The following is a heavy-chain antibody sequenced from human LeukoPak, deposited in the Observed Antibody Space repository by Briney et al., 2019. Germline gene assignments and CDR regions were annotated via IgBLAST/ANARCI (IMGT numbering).Heavy chain of an antibody. CDR1: GFTFSTYS. J-gene: IGHJ4*02. V-gene: IGHV3-21*04. CDR2: ISSGSSYI. D-gene: IGHD4-17*01. Sequence: GGSLRLSCAASGFTFSTYSMNWVRQAPGKGLEWVSSISSGSSYIYYADSVKGRFTISRDNAKNSLYLQMNSLRAEDTAVYYCAREDGDYAVWDYWGQGTLVTVSS. CDR3: AREDGDYAVWDY.